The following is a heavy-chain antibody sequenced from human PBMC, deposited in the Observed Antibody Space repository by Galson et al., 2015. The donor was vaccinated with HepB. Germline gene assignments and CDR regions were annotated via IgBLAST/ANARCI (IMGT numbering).Heavy chain of an antibody. CDR1: GYTFTSYD. Sequence: SVKVSCKASGYTFTSYDINWVRQATGQGLEWMGWMNPNSGNTGYAQKFQGRVTMTRNTSISTAYMELSSLRSEDTAVYYCARGIPFWGSYRIPFDYWGQGTLVTVSS. CDR3: ARGIPFWGSYRIPFDY. J-gene: IGHJ4*02. V-gene: IGHV1-8*01. D-gene: IGHD3-16*02. CDR2: MNPNSGNT.